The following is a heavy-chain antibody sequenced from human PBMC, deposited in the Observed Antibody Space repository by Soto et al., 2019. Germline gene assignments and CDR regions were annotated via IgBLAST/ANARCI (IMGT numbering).Heavy chain of an antibody. Sequence: QVQLVQSGAEVKKPGSSVKVSCKTSGGTFSSHALTWLRQAPGQGLEWMGGIIPMFGTTYTSQKFQGRVAISADEPTSTFELITLRSEDTAVYFCERWDVCYPGGDDAFDLWGQGTTVIVSS. CDR2: IIPMFGTT. J-gene: IGHJ3*01. D-gene: IGHD2-15*01. V-gene: IGHV1-69*01. CDR1: GGTFSSHA. CDR3: ERWDVCYPGGDDAFDL.